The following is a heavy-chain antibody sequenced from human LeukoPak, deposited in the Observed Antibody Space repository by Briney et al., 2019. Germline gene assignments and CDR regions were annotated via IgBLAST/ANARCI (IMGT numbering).Heavy chain of an antibody. Sequence: GGSLRLSCAASGFTFSSYWMRWVRQAPGKGLEWVSRINSDGSTMNYADSVKGRFTVSRDNAKNTMYLQMNSLRAEDSAVYYCARALGYSYGYGIYWGQGTLVTVSS. CDR2: INSDGSTM. V-gene: IGHV3-74*01. J-gene: IGHJ4*02. D-gene: IGHD5-18*01. CDR3: ARALGYSYGYGIY. CDR1: GFTFSSYW.